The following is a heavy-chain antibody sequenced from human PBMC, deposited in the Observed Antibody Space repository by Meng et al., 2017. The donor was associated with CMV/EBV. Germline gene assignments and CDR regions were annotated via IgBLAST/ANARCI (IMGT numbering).Heavy chain of an antibody. V-gene: IGHV1-2*02. J-gene: IGHJ4*02. Sequence: VQVVQSGAEVKKPGASVKVSRKASGYTFTGYYMHWVRQAPGQGLEWMGWINPNSGGTNYAQKFQGRVTMTRDTSISTAYMELSRLRSDDTAVYYCARTPSYSGSQRPFDYWGQGTLVTVSS. CDR1: GYTFTGYY. CDR3: ARTPSYSGSQRPFDY. D-gene: IGHD1-26*01. CDR2: INPNSGGT.